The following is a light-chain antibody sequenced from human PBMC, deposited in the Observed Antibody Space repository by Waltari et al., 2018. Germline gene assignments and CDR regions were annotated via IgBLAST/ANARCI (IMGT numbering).Light chain of an antibody. CDR2: RNN. J-gene: IGLJ1*01. CDR1: SSNSGSNA. Sequence: QSVLTQPPSASGTPGQRATIPCSGGSSNSGSNAVSWYHQLPGAAPKALTPRNNQRPSGVPDRFSGSKSGTSASLAISGLQSEDEADYYCAGWDDTLNGPLFGTGTKVTVL. CDR3: AGWDDTLNGPL. V-gene: IGLV1-44*01.